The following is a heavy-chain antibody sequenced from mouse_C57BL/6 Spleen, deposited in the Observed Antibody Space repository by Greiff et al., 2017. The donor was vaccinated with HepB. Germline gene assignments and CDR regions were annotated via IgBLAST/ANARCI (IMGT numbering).Heavy chain of an antibody. CDR2: IYPRSGNT. CDR1: GYTFTSYG. CDR3: ARSGDSSDYAMDY. Sequence: VQLQQSGAELARPGASVKLSCKASGYTFTSYGISWVKQRTGQGLEWIGAIYPRSGNTYYNEKFKGKATLTADKSSSTAYMELRSLTSEDSAVYFCARSGDSSDYAMDYWGQGTSVTVSS. D-gene: IGHD3-2*01. J-gene: IGHJ4*01. V-gene: IGHV1-81*01.